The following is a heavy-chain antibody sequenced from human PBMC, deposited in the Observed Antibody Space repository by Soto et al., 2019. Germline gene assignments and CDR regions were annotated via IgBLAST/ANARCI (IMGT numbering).Heavy chain of an antibody. D-gene: IGHD4-17*01. J-gene: IGHJ6*02. V-gene: IGHV4-59*01. CDR2: IYYSGST. CDR3: ARSRTDYYYDGMDV. CDR1: GGSISSYY. Sequence: QVQLQESGPGLVKPSETLSLTCTVSGGSISSYYWSWIRQPPGKGLEWIGYIYYSGSTNYNPSLKSRVTISVDTSKNQFSLKLSSVTAADTAVYYCARSRTDYYYDGMDVWGQGTTVTVSS.